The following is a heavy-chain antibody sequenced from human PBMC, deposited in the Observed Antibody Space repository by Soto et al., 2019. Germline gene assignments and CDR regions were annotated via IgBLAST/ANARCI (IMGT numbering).Heavy chain of an antibody. D-gene: IGHD2-2*01. CDR2: IHYGGST. J-gene: IGHJ5*02. CDR1: GGSINNHY. Sequence: SETLSLTCTVSGGSINNHYWSWLRQAPGKGLEWIGYIHYGGSTNYSPSLKSRVTISVDTPKNQFSLKLSSVTAADTAMYYCAKGILGYCSTMSCPRHPHLFDLWGQATLVPFSP. CDR3: AKGILGYCSTMSCPRHPHLFDL. V-gene: IGHV4-59*11.